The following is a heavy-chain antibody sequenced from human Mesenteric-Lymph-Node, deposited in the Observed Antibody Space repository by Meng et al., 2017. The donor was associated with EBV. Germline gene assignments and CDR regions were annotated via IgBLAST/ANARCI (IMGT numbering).Heavy chain of an antibody. J-gene: IGHJ4*02. D-gene: IGHD1-26*01. CDR1: GFSLSTSGVG. CDR2: SYWDDDK. V-gene: IGHV2-5*02. Sequence: TPLKDSCPTRAKPTQTLTLTCTFSGFSLSTSGVGVCWLRQPPGKALEWLALSYWDDDKRYSPSLKSRLTITKDTSKHQVVLTMTNMDPVDTGTYYCAHRPGYSGSFDFDYWGQGTLVTVSS. CDR3: AHRPGYSGSFDFDY.